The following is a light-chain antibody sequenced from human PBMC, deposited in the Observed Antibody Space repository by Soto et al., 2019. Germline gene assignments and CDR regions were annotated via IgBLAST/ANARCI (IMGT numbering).Light chain of an antibody. CDR2: EVS. CDR1: SSDVGYDNY. Sequence: QSALTQPASVSGSPGQSTTISCTGTSSDVGYDNYVSWFQQHPGKAPKLMIYEVSRRPSGVSNRFSGSKSANTASLTISGLQAEDEADYYCTSHTASSTWVFGGGTKLTVL. J-gene: IGLJ3*02. V-gene: IGLV2-14*01. CDR3: TSHTASSTWV.